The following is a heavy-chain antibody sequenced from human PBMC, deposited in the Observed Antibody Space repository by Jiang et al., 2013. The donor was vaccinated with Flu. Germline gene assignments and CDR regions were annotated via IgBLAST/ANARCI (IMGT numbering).Heavy chain of an antibody. V-gene: IGHV4-31*02. J-gene: IGHJ3*02. D-gene: IGHD3-10*01. Sequence: IGYIYYSGSTYYNPSLKSRVTISVDTSKNQFSLKLSSVTAADTAVYYCARDMGAPMVRGVILGSGNAFDIWGQGTMVTVSS. CDR2: IYYSGST. CDR3: ARDMGAPMVRGVILGSGNAFDI.